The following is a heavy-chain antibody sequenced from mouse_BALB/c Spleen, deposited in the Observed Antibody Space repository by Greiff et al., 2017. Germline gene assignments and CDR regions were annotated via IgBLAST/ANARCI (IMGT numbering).Heavy chain of an antibody. CDR2: ISSGGSYT. D-gene: IGHD1-1*01. CDR3: AREITTVVARTWYAMDY. J-gene: IGHJ4*01. CDR1: GFTFSSYG. Sequence: EVQGVESGGDLVKPGGSLKLSCAASGFTFSSYGMSWVRQTPDKRLEWVATISSGGSYTYYPDSVKGRFTISRDNAKNTLYLQMSSLKSEDTAMYYCAREITTVVARTWYAMDYWGQGTSVTVSS. V-gene: IGHV5-6*01.